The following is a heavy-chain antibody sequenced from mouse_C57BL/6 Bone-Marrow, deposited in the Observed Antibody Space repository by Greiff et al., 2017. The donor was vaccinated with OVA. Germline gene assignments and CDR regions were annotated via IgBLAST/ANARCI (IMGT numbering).Heavy chain of an antibody. Sequence: QVQLQQPGAGLVMPGASVKLSCKASGYTFTSYWMHWVKQTPGQGLEWIGDIDPSDSSTNYHQQIKGKSTMTVDKSYSTSYMQLSSLTSEASAVYYCATLYCSSYGFAYWGQGTLVTVSA. CDR1: GYTFTSYW. CDR2: IDPSDSST. D-gene: IGHD1-1*01. V-gene: IGHV1-69*01. CDR3: ATLYCSSYGFAY. J-gene: IGHJ3*01.